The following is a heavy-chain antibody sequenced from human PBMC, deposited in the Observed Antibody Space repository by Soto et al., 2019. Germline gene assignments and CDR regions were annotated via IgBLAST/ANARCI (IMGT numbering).Heavy chain of an antibody. CDR3: ARNDGYSGKHYSDY. J-gene: IGHJ4*02. D-gene: IGHD5-12*01. CDR1: GFSLRTSAMY. Sequence: SGPTLVNPTQTLTLTCTFSGFSLRTSAMYVSWIRQSPGKALECLGLIDWDDNKYYSTSLKTRLTISKDTSKNQVVLTMTNMDHVERSTYYCARNDGYSGKHYSDYWGQGILVTVPS. V-gene: IGHV2-70*01. CDR2: IDWDDNK.